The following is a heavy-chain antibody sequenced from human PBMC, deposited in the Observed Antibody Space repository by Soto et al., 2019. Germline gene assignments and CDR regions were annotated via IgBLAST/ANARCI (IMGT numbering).Heavy chain of an antibody. J-gene: IGHJ2*01. D-gene: IGHD7-27*01. V-gene: IGHV4-61*01. Sequence: QVQLQESGPGQVKPSETLFLTCTVSGGSVSSGTYYWSWIRQPAGKGLEWMGYIYRGSPNYNPSLESRATISVDTSRTQFSLMLSSVTAAEKAVYSGSRDPGLGAGYCALWGRGTLVTVSS. CDR1: GGSVSSGTYY. CDR3: SRDPGLGAGYCAL. CDR2: IYRGSP.